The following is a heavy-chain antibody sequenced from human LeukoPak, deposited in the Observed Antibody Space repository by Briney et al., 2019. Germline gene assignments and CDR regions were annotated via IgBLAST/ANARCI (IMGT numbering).Heavy chain of an antibody. V-gene: IGHV3-23*01. J-gene: IGHJ4*02. CDR1: GFTFSDYT. D-gene: IGHD1-1*01. CDR2: ISASGGST. CDR3: AKGLERESRLEC. Sequence: GGSLRLSCAASGFTFSDYTMYWVRQGPGKGLEWVSGISASGGSTYHTDSLKGRLTISRDNSKNTLFLQMNSLRAEDTAIYYCAKGLERESRLECWGQGTLVTVSS.